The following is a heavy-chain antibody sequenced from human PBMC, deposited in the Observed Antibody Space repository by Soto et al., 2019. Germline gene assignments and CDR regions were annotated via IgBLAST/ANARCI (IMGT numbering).Heavy chain of an antibody. CDR1: GYTFTSYG. V-gene: IGHV1-18*01. Sequence: ASVKVSCKASGYTFTSYGISWVRQAPGQGLEWMGWISAYNGNTNYAQKLQGRVTMTTDTSTSTAYMELRSLISDDTAVYYCARDSDYDILTGHSYFDYWGQGTLVTVSS. J-gene: IGHJ4*02. CDR2: ISAYNGNT. CDR3: ARDSDYDILTGHSYFDY. D-gene: IGHD3-9*01.